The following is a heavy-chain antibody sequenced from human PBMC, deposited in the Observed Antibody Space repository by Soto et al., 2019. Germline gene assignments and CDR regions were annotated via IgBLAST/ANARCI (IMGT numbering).Heavy chain of an antibody. D-gene: IGHD4-17*01. CDR1: GFAFNTAW. V-gene: IGHV3-15*01. CDR2: IKSNTDGGTT. Sequence: EVQLVESGGGLVKPGGSLRLSCAASGFAFNTAWMTWVRQAPGKGLECIGGIKSNTDGGTTDYIAPVKGRFTISRDDSENPLYLQMNSLKTDDTAVYYCTTGGGDYEGGHYYYMDVWGKGTTVTVSS. CDR3: TTGGGDYEGGHYYYMDV. J-gene: IGHJ6*03.